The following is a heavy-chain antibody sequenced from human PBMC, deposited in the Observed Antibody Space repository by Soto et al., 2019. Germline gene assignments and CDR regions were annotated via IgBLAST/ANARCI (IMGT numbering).Heavy chain of an antibody. J-gene: IGHJ4*02. V-gene: IGHV4-39*01. CDR2: TYYNGNA. Sequence: SETLSLTCTVSGASIDRSNYYWDWIRQPPGKGLEWFGTTYYNGNAYYNPSLKSRVTMSVDTSKNQFSLKLISVTAADTAVYYCARHFVAVVIKGWGYWGQGTLVTV. D-gene: IGHD3-22*01. CDR3: ARHFVAVVIKGWGY. CDR1: GASIDRSNYY.